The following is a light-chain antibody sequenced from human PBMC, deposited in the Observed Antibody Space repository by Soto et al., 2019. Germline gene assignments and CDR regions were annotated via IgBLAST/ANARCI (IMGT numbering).Light chain of an antibody. J-gene: IGLJ1*01. CDR3: SSYTSSNTLV. CDR1: SSDLGGYNY. Sequence: QSVLTQPAFVSGSPGQSITISCTGTSSDLGGYNYVSWYQQHPGKAPKLMIYEVNNRPSGVSNRFSGSKSGNTASLTISGLQAEDEADYYCSSYTSSNTLVFGTGTKVTVL. V-gene: IGLV2-14*01. CDR2: EVN.